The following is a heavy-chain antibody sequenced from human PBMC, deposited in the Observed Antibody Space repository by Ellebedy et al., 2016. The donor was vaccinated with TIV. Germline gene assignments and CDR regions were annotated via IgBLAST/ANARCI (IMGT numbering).Heavy chain of an antibody. CDR2: ISFDESFK. J-gene: IGHJ4*02. Sequence: GESLKISCAASGFSLNTDAMHWVRQAPGKGLEWLAVISFDESFKYYADSVKGRFTVSRDNSKNTLSLQMNSLRTEDTAVYYCARSRNSAWHNFENWGQGTLVTVSS. CDR1: GFSLNTDA. V-gene: IGHV3-30-3*01. D-gene: IGHD4-11*01. CDR3: ARSRNSAWHNFEN.